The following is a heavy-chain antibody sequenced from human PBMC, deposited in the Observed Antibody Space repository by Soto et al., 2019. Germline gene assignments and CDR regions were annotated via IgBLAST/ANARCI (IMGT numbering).Heavy chain of an antibody. CDR3: ARAYYDYIWGSCSFDY. CDR1: GGSISSYY. Sequence: SETLSLTCTVSGGSISSYYWSWIRQPPGKGLEWIGYIYYSGSTYYNPSLKSRVTISVDTSKNQSSLKLSSVTAADTAVYYCARAYYDYIWGSCSFDYWGQGTLVTVPQ. D-gene: IGHD3-16*01. V-gene: IGHV4-59*12. CDR2: IYYSGST. J-gene: IGHJ4*02.